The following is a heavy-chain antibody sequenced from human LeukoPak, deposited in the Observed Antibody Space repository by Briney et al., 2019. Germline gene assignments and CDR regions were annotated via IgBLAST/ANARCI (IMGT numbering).Heavy chain of an antibody. D-gene: IGHD5-12*01. CDR2: IYPGDSDT. CDR1: GYSFTSYW. Sequence: GESLKISCKGSGYSFTSYWIGWVRQMPGKGLEWMGIIYPGDSDTRYSPSFQGQVTISADRSISTAYLQWSSLKASDTAMYYCARGRVFSAYDSSHWGQGTLVTVSS. CDR3: ARGRVFSAYDSSH. J-gene: IGHJ4*02. V-gene: IGHV5-51*01.